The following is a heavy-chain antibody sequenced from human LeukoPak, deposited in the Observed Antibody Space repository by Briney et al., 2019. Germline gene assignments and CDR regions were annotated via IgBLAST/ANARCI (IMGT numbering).Heavy chain of an antibody. D-gene: IGHD6-13*01. Sequence: ASVKVSCKASGYTFTGYYMHWVRQAPGQGLEWMGWINPNSGGTNYAQKFQGRVTMTRDTSISTAYMELSRLRSDDTAVYYCARPIAAAASYWFDPWGQGTLVTVSS. CDR2: INPNSGGT. J-gene: IGHJ5*02. CDR1: GYTFTGYY. CDR3: ARPIAAAASYWFDP. V-gene: IGHV1-2*02.